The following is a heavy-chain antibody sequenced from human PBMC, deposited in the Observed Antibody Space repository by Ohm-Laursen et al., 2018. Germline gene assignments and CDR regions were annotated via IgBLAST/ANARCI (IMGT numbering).Heavy chain of an antibody. V-gene: IGHV4-59*07. CDR3: ARGFSRHWYFDL. Sequence: SDTLSLTCSVSGGSISSYYWSWIRQPPGKGLEWIGYIYYTGSTNYNPSLKSRVTISLDTSKNQFSLKLSSVTAADTAMYYCARGFSRHWYFDLWGRGTLVTVSS. D-gene: IGHD2/OR15-2a*01. J-gene: IGHJ2*01. CDR1: GGSISSYY. CDR2: IYYTGST.